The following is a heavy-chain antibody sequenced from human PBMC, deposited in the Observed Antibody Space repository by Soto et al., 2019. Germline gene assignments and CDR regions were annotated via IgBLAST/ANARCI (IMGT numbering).Heavy chain of an antibody. CDR1: GGSISTSRSY. D-gene: IGHD2-21*01. Sequence: QLQLLESGPGLVKASETLSLTCSVSGGSISTSRSYWAWIRQPPGKGLEWLANIFCSGSTFYNPSLASRVSVSVDTSKNEFSLKLRSVTAADTAVYYCARQPTTGDTDLWFDPWGQGTLVTVSS. J-gene: IGHJ5*02. V-gene: IGHV4-39*01. CDR3: ARQPTTGDTDLWFDP. CDR2: IFCSGST.